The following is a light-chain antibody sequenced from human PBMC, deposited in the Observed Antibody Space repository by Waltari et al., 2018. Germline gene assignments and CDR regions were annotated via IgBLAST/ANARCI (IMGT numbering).Light chain of an antibody. Sequence: DIVMTQSPDSLAVSLGERATINCKSSQSVLFSSNNNNYLAWYQLKPGQPPKLLLYWASIGQSGVPDRFSGSGSATDFTLTISSLQAEDVAVYFCLQYYSRPYTFGQGTKLELK. J-gene: IGKJ2*01. CDR2: WAS. V-gene: IGKV4-1*01. CDR3: LQYYSRPYT. CDR1: QSVLFSSNNNNY.